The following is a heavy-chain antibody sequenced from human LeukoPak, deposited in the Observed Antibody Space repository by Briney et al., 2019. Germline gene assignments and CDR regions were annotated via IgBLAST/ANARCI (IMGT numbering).Heavy chain of an antibody. J-gene: IGHJ4*02. CDR1: RFTFRSYS. V-gene: IGHV3-21*01. D-gene: IGHD4-23*01. CDR2: LSSSSSYI. Sequence: PGGSLRLSCAASRFTFRSYSMNWVRQAPGKGLEWVSSLSSSSSYIYYADSVKGRFTISRDNAKNSLYLQMNSLRAEDTAVYYCARAFYSGGNSYWGQGTLVTVSS. CDR3: ARAFYSGGNSY.